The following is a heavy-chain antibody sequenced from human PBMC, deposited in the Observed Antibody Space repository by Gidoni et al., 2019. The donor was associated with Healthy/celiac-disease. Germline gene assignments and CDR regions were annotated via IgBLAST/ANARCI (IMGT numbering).Heavy chain of an antibody. CDR1: GYTFTSYY. Sequence: QVQLVQSGAEVKQPGASVKVSCKASGYTFTSYYMHWVRQAPGQGLEWMGIINPSGGSTSYAQKFQGRGTMTRDTSTSTVYMELSSLRSEDTAVYYCARERPRIAARQSNWFDPWGQGTLVTVSS. CDR2: INPSGGST. J-gene: IGHJ5*02. V-gene: IGHV1-46*01. D-gene: IGHD6-6*01. CDR3: ARERPRIAARQSNWFDP.